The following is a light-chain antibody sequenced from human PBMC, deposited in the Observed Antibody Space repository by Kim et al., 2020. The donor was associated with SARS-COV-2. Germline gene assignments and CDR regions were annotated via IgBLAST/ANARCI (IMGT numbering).Light chain of an antibody. Sequence: SSELTQDPAVSVALGQTVRITCQGDSRRGYYTSWYQQKPGQAPVVVIFGYNNRPSGIPDRFSGSKSGNTAALTITGAQAEDEADYYCNSRDSSGDHVVFGGGTQLTVL. CDR1: SRRGYY. CDR3: NSRDSSGDHVV. J-gene: IGLJ2*01. V-gene: IGLV3-19*01. CDR2: GYN.